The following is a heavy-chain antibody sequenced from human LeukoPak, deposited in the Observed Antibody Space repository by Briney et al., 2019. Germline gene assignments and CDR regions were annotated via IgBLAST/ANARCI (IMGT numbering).Heavy chain of an antibody. V-gene: IGHV1-46*01. CDR3: AREGIAAAGPPGGFDY. Sequence: ASVKVSCKASGYSFTSHYMHWVRQAPGQGLEWMGLINPSGSSTLYAQKFQGRVTMTRDMSTTTDYMELSSLRSEDTAVYYCAREGIAAAGPPGGFDYWGQGTLVTVSS. J-gene: IGHJ4*02. CDR2: INPSGSST. CDR1: GYSFTSHY. D-gene: IGHD6-13*01.